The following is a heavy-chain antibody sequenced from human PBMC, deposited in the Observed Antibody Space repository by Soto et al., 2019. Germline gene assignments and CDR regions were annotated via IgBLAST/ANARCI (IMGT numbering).Heavy chain of an antibody. CDR2: INWNGSST. Sequence: GGSLRLSCAASGFTFDDYGMSWVRQAPGKGLEWVSGINWNGSSTGYADSVKGRFTISRDNAKNSLYLQMNSLRAEDTAVYYCARDPGGSGYDFPIYGMDVWGQGTTVTVSS. CDR3: ARDPGGSGYDFPIYGMDV. D-gene: IGHD5-12*01. CDR1: GFTFDDYG. V-gene: IGHV3-20*04. J-gene: IGHJ6*02.